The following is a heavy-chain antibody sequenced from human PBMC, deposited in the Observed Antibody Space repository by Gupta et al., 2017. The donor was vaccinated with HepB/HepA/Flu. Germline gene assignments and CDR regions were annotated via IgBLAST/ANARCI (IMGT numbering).Heavy chain of an antibody. J-gene: IGHJ1*01. Sequence: QVQLQQWGAGLLKPSETLSLTCAVYGGSFSGYYWSWIRQPPGKGLEWIGEINHSGSTNYNPSLKSRVTISVDTSKNQFSLKLSSVTAADTAVYYCAIFACSSTSCYTGYFQHWGQGTLVTVSS. CDR1: GGSFSGYY. CDR3: AIFACSSTSCYTGYFQH. D-gene: IGHD2-2*02. CDR2: INHSGST. V-gene: IGHV4-34*01.